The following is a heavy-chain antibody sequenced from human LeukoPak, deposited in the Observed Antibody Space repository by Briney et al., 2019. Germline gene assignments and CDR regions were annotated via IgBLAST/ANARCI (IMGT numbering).Heavy chain of an antibody. V-gene: IGHV3-23*01. CDR1: GFTFSSYA. CDR3: ARGRTHSSSWSDS. CDR2: ISGSGEST. Sequence: GGSLRLSCAASGFTFSSYAMNWVRQAPGKGLEWVSAISGSGESTYYADSVKGRFTISRDNSKNTLYLQMNSLRAEDTAVYYCARGRTHSSSWSDSWGQGTLVTVSS. D-gene: IGHD6-13*01. J-gene: IGHJ5*01.